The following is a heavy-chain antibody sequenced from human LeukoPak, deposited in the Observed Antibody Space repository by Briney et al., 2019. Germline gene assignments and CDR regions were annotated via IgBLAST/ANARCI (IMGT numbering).Heavy chain of an antibody. J-gene: IGHJ4*02. CDR2: IYHSGST. D-gene: IGHD3-10*01. CDR1: GGSISSSNW. Sequence: SETLSLTCAVSGGSISSSNWRSWVRQPPGRGLEWIGEIYHSGSTNYNPSLKSRVTISVDKSKNQFSLKLSSVTAADTAVYYCAREDYYGSGSYLYWGQGTLVTVSS. V-gene: IGHV4-4*02. CDR3: AREDYYGSGSYLY.